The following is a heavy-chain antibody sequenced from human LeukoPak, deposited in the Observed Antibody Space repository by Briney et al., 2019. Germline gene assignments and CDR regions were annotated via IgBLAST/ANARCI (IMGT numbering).Heavy chain of an antibody. D-gene: IGHD6-19*01. CDR1: GFTFSTFA. Sequence: GGSLRLSCAASGFTFSTFAVHWVRQAPGKGLQWVSAISGSGDRTYYADSVKGRFTVSRDNSKNTLYLQMNSLRAEDTAIYYCAKGGGWLYYFDYWGQGTLVTVSS. CDR2: ISGSGDRT. CDR3: AKGGGWLYYFDY. J-gene: IGHJ4*02. V-gene: IGHV3-23*01.